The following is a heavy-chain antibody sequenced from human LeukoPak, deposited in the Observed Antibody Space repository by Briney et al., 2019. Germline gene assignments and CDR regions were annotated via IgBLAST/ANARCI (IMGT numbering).Heavy chain of an antibody. CDR2: ISSSSSYI. J-gene: IGHJ4*02. V-gene: IGHV3-21*01. Sequence: PGGSLRLSCAASGFTFSSYSMNWVRQAPGKGLEWVSSISSSSSYIYYADSVKGRFTISRDNAKNSLYLQMNSLRAEDTAVYYCARDLSVGYSYGYYWGQGTLVTVSS. CDR3: ARDLSVGYSYGYY. D-gene: IGHD5-18*01. CDR1: GFTFSSYS.